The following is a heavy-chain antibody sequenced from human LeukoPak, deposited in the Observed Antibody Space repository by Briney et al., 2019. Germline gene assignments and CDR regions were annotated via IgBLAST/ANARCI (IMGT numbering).Heavy chain of an antibody. CDR1: GFTFSGYA. CDR3: ARSPRGYSFYFDY. V-gene: IGHV3-23*01. CDR2: ISGSGGST. Sequence: PGGSLRLSCAASGFTFSGYAMSWVRQAPGKGLEWVSAISGSGGSTYYADSVKGRFTISRDNSKNTLYLQMNSLRAEDTAVYYCARSPRGYSFYFDYWGQGTLVTVSS. J-gene: IGHJ4*02. D-gene: IGHD3-22*01.